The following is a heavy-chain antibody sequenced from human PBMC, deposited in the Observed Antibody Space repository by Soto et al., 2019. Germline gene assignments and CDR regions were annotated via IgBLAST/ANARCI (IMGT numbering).Heavy chain of an antibody. CDR1: GFSLSTSGMC. V-gene: IGHV2-70*01. Sequence: ESGPTLVNPPQTLTLTCTFSGFSLSTSGMCVSWIRQPPGKALEWLALIDWDDDKYYSTSLKTRLTISKDTSKNQVVLTMTNMDPVDTATYYCARSGSSTSFDMKPFDYWGQGTLVTAPQ. CDR2: IDWDDDK. D-gene: IGHD2-2*01. J-gene: IGHJ4*02. CDR3: ARSGSSTSFDMKPFDY.